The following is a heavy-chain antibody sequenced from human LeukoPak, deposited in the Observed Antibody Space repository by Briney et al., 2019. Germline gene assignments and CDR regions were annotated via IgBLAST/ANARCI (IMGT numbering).Heavy chain of an antibody. CDR2: ISGRGDRT. J-gene: IGHJ4*02. CDR3: AKEQSSSGFFDY. D-gene: IGHD6-6*01. Sequence: PGWSLRLSCAASGFTFSSYAMSWVRQAPGKGLEWVSAISGRGDRTYYADSVKGRFTISRDNSKNTLYLQMNSLRAEDTAVYYCAKEQSSSGFFDYWGQGTLVTVSS. V-gene: IGHV3-23*01. CDR1: GFTFSSYA.